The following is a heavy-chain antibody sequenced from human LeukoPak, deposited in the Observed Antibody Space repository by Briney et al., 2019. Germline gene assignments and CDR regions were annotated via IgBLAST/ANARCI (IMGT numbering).Heavy chain of an antibody. CDR1: GFTFSSYA. V-gene: IGHV3-23*01. J-gene: IGHJ4*02. CDR3: AKDRANYYDSSGYSL. CDR2: ISGNGGST. D-gene: IGHD3-22*01. Sequence: GGSLRLSCAASGFTFSSYAMSWARQAPGKVLEWVSAISGNGGSTYYADSVKGRFTISRDNSKNTLYLQMNSLRVDDTAVYYCAKDRANYYDSSGYSLWGQGTLVTVSS.